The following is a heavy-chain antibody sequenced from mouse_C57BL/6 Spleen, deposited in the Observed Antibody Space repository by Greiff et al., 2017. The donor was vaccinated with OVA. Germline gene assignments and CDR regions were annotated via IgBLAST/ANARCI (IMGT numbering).Heavy chain of an antibody. CDR3: ARDYYYGSSCAMDY. D-gene: IGHD1-1*01. J-gene: IGHJ4*01. CDR2: ISSGSSTI. V-gene: IGHV5-17*01. Sequence: EVHLVESGGGLVKPGGSLKLSCAASGFTFSDYGMHWVRQAPEKGLEWVAYISSGSSTIYYADTVKGRFTISRDNAKNTLFLQMTSLRSEATAMYYCARDYYYGSSCAMDYWGQGTSVTVSS. CDR1: GFTFSDYG.